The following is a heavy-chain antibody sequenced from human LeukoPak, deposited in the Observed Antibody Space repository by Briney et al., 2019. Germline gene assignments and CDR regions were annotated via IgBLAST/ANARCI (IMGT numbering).Heavy chain of an antibody. CDR3: AREGSGGRRDGYSRVDY. J-gene: IGHJ4*02. V-gene: IGHV3-21*01. CDR2: ISSSSSYI. D-gene: IGHD5-24*01. Sequence: PGGSLRLSCAASGFTFSSYSMNWVRQAPGKGLEWVSSISSSSSYIYYADSVKGRFTISRDNAKNSLYLQMNSLRAEDTAVYYCAREGSGGRRDGYSRVDYWGQGTLVTVSS. CDR1: GFTFSSYS.